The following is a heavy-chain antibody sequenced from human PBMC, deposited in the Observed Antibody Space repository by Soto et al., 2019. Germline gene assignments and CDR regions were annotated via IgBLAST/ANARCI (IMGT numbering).Heavy chain of an antibody. CDR2: ISAYNGNT. CDR1: GYTFTSYG. V-gene: IGHV1-18*01. J-gene: IGHJ3*02. Sequence: ASVKVSCKASGYTFTSYGISWVRQAPGQGLEWMGWISAYNGNTNYAQKLQGRVTMTTDTSTSTAYMELRSLRSDDTAVYYCGRGYYDSSGYPAPNDAFDIWGQGTMVTVSS. D-gene: IGHD3-22*01. CDR3: GRGYYDSSGYPAPNDAFDI.